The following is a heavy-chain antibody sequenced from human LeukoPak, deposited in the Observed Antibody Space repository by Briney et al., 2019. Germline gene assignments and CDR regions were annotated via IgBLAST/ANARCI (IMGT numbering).Heavy chain of an antibody. CDR2: IYTSGST. CDR3: AREERTFYSSWSPFDY. Sequence: PSETLSLTCTVSGGSISSGSYYWSWIRQPAGKGLEWIGRIYTSGSTNYNPSLKSRVTISVDTSKNQFSLKLSSVTAADTAMYYCAREERTFYSSWSPFDYWGQGTLVTVSS. CDR1: GGSISSGSYY. J-gene: IGHJ4*02. V-gene: IGHV4-61*02. D-gene: IGHD6-13*01.